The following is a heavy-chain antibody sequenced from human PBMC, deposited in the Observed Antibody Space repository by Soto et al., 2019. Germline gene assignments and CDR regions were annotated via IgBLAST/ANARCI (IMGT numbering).Heavy chain of an antibody. J-gene: IGHJ4*01. CDR2: ISGDSGNT. V-gene: IGHV1-3*01. D-gene: IGHD6-19*01. CDR1: GYMFTKSA. Sequence: SSVKVACKASGYMFTKSAMHWVRQSPGHRLERMGWISGDSGNTKYSPKLQDRVTITRDTSARTAYMELSSLRSEDTALYYCARDGVAAGNINFDYWGQGTMVPVSS. CDR3: ARDGVAAGNINFDY.